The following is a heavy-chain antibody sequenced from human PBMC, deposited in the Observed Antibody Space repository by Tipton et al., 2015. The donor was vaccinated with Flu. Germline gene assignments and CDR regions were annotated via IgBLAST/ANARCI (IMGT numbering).Heavy chain of an antibody. J-gene: IGHJ4*02. D-gene: IGHD1-26*01. CDR3: ARDAPHFVGSEQFDY. CDR2: INPNSGGT. CDR1: GYTFTGYY. Sequence: QMQLVQSGAEVKKPGASVKVSCKASGYTFTGYYMHWVRQAPGQGLEWMGWINPNSGGTNYAQKFQGRVTMTRDTSISTAYMELSRLRSDDTAVYYCARDAPHFVGSEQFDYWGQGTLVTVSS. V-gene: IGHV1-2*02.